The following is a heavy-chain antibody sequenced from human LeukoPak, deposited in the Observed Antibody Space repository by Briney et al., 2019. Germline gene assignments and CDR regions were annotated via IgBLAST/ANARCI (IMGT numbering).Heavy chain of an antibody. CDR2: INPNNGGT. Sequence: GASVKVSCKASGYTFTDYSIHWVRQAPGQGLEWMGWINPNNGGTNYAQKFRGSVTMTRDTSTSTVYMELSSLRSEDTAVYYCARDTPELTHTVDYWGQGTLVTVSS. CDR3: ARDTPELTHTVDY. V-gene: IGHV1-2*02. CDR1: GYTFTDYS. J-gene: IGHJ4*02. D-gene: IGHD2-15*01.